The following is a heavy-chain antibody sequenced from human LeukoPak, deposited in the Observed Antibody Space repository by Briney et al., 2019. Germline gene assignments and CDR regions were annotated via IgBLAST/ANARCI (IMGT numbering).Heavy chain of an antibody. CDR2: IYYSGST. CDR1: GGSISSSSYY. V-gene: IGHV4-39*01. CDR3: ARQQEYMIDY. Sequence: KSSETLSLTCTASGGSISSSSYYWGWIRQPPGKGLEWIGSIYYSGSTYYNPSLKSRVTISVDTSKNQFSLKLSSVTAADTAVYYCARQQEYMIDYWGQGTLVTVSS. D-gene: IGHD2/OR15-2a*01. J-gene: IGHJ4*02.